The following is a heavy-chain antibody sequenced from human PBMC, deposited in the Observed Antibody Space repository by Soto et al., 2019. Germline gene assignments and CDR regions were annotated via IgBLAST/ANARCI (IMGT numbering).Heavy chain of an antibody. J-gene: IGHJ6*02. Sequence: SETLSLTCAVSGGSISSSNWWSWVRQPPGKGLEWIGEIYHSGSTKYNPSLKSRVTISVDKSKNQFSLKLSSVTAADTAVYYCARDGGRPGGNYHYGLDVWGQGTTVTVSS. CDR3: ARDGGRPGGNYHYGLDV. CDR2: IYHSGST. CDR1: GGSISSSNW. D-gene: IGHD3-10*01. V-gene: IGHV4-4*02.